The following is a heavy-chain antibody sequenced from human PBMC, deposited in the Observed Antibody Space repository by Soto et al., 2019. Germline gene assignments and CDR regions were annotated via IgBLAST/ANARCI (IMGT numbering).Heavy chain of an antibody. D-gene: IGHD3-16*01. J-gene: IGHJ4*02. CDR2: TSYDGSNN. CDR3: ARWGTPGGLGV. CDR1: GFTFRSYV. Sequence: QVQLVESGGGVVQPGTSLRLSCVGSGFTFRSYVIHWVRQAPGKGLEWVALTSYDGSNNFYGDSVKGRFTISRHNSRNTVELQMDSLRFEDTALYYCARWGTPGGLGVWGQGTLVSVSS. V-gene: IGHV3-33*05.